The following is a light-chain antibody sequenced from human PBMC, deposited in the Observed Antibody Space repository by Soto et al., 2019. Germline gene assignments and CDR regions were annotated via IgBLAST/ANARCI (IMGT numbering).Light chain of an antibody. CDR1: ASNFGAGYD. Sequence: QSVLTQPPSVSGAPGRRVPSSGPGRASNFGAGYDVNWYQQLPGTAPKPLIYGNSNRPSGVPDRFSGSKSGTSASLAITGLQAEDEADYYCQSYDSSLSGYVFGTGTQLTVL. V-gene: IGLV1-40*01. J-gene: IGLJ1*01. CDR3: QSYDSSLSGYV. CDR2: GNS.